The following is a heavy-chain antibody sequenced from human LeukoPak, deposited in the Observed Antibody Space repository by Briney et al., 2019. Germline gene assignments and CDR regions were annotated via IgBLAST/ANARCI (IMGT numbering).Heavy chain of an antibody. Sequence: PGGSLRLSCAASGFTFSSYGIHWVRQAPGKGLEWVSAIGGGGVSTYYADSVKGRFTISRDNSKNTLYLQMNSLRAEDTAVYYCANSQDSDFWSGYYRPFDYWGQETLVTVSS. CDR3: ANSQDSDFWSGYYRPFDY. V-gene: IGHV3-23*01. CDR1: GFTFSSYG. CDR2: IGGGGVST. J-gene: IGHJ4*02. D-gene: IGHD3-3*01.